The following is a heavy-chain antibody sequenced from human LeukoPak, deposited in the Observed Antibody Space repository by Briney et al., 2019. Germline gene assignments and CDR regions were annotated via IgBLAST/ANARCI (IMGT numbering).Heavy chain of an antibody. Sequence: SVKVSCKASGGTFSSYAISWVRQAPGQGLEWMGRIIPILGIANYAQKFQGRVTITADKSTSTAYMELSSLRSEDTAVYYCASSRGYDVGGYFDYWGQGTLVTVSS. CDR3: ASSRGYDVGGYFDY. D-gene: IGHD5-12*01. V-gene: IGHV1-69*04. CDR2: IIPILGIA. CDR1: GGTFSSYA. J-gene: IGHJ4*02.